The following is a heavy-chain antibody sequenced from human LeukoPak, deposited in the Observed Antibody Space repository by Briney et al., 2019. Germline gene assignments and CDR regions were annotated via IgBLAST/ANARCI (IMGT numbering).Heavy chain of an antibody. V-gene: IGHV4-59*12. CDR2: IYYSGST. CDR3: ARVAKGLISGYAFDI. Sequence: SETLSLTCTVSGGSISSYYWSWIRQPPGKGLEWIGYIYYSGSTNYNPSLKSRVTMSVGTSKNQFSLKLSSVTAADTAVYYCARVAKGLISGYAFDIWGQGTMVTVSS. CDR1: GGSISSYY. J-gene: IGHJ3*02. D-gene: IGHD1-26*01.